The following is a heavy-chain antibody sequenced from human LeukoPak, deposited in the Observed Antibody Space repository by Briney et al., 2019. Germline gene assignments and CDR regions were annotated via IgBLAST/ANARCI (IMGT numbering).Heavy chain of an antibody. V-gene: IGHV4-4*07. CDR3: ARGPDFWYSRYGMDV. D-gene: IGHD3-3*01. CDR2: IYTSGST. CDR1: GGSISSYY. J-gene: IGHJ6*02. Sequence: PSETLSLTCTVSGGSISSYYWSWIRQPAGKGLEWIGRIYTSGSTNYNPSLKSRVTISVDTSKNQFSLKLSSVTAADTAVYYCARGPDFWYSRYGMDVWGQGTTVTVSS.